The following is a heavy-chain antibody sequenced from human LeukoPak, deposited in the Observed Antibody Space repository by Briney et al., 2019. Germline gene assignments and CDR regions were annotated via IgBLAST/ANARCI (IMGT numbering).Heavy chain of an antibody. CDR3: ARGRGDSSSWYSYYYYYMDV. CDR1: GGSFSGYY. D-gene: IGHD6-13*01. CDR2: INHSGST. Sequence: KPSETLSLTCAVYGGSFSGYYWSWIRQPPGKGLEWIGEINHSGSTNYNPSLKSRVTISVDTFKNQFSLKLSSVTAADTAVYYCARGRGDSSSWYSYYYYYMDVWGKGTTVTVSS. J-gene: IGHJ6*03. V-gene: IGHV4-34*01.